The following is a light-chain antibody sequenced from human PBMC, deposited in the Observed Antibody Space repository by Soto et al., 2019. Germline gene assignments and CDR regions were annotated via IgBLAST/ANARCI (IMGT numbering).Light chain of an antibody. V-gene: IGLV1-40*01. CDR2: GNT. CDR3: QSYDSSLRACV. Sequence: QAVVTQPPSVSGAPGHRVTISCTGTSSNIGAGYDVHWYQQLPGAAPKLLIYGNTNRPSGVPDRFSGSNSGTSASLAITGLQADDEADYYCQSYDSSLRACVFGTGTKLTVL. J-gene: IGLJ1*01. CDR1: SSNIGAGYD.